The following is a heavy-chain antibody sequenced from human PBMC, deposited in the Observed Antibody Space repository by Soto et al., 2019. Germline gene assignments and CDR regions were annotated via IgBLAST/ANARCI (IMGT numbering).Heavy chain of an antibody. Sequence: SVKVSCKTSGGTFNTHAISWVRQAPGHGFEWMGGIVPIYGIPSHAQKFQGRVTITADEPTTTVYMELSSLRSDDTAVYYCARGPHWNARYYYYGMDVWGQGTTVTVYS. V-gene: IGHV1-69*13. CDR2: IVPIYGIP. CDR3: ARGPHWNARYYYYGMDV. J-gene: IGHJ6*02. D-gene: IGHD1-1*01. CDR1: GGTFNTHA.